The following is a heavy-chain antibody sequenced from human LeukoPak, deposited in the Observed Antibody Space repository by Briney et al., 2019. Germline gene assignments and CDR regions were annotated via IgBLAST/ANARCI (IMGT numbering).Heavy chain of an antibody. CDR2: INIVGRIP. CDR1: GFTFSSYW. Sequence: GGSLRLSCAASGFTFSSYWMHWVRQAPGKGLVWVSRINIVGRIPTYADSVKGGFTISRDNAKNTLYLQMNSLRAEDTAVYYCARASELLLSFDYWGQGTLVTAS. D-gene: IGHD1-26*01. J-gene: IGHJ4*02. CDR3: ARASELLLSFDY. V-gene: IGHV3-74*03.